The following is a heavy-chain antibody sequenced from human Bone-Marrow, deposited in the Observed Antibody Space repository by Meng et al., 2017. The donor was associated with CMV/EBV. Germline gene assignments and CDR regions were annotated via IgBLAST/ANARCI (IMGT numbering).Heavy chain of an antibody. CDR2: ISYDGSNK. V-gene: IGHV3-30*04. D-gene: IGHD3-3*01. J-gene: IGHJ4*02. CDR1: GFTFSSYA. Sequence: GESLKISCAASGFTFSSYAMHWVRQAPGKGLEWVAVISYDGSNKYYADSVKGRFTISRDNSKNTLYLQMNSLRAEDTAVYYCAKDFWSGYYGSHFDYWGQGTLVTVSS. CDR3: AKDFWSGYYGSHFDY.